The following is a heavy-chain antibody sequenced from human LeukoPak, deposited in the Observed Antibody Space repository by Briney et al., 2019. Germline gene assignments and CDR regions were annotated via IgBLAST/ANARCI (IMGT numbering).Heavy chain of an antibody. V-gene: IGHV4-59*01. D-gene: IGHD6-19*01. CDR2: IYYSGST. Sequence: SETLSLTCTVSGGSIRSYYWSWIRQPPGKGLEWIGYIYYSGSTNYNPSLKSRVTISVDTSKNQFSLKLSSVTAADTAVYYCAVQWLVPGGWFDPWGQGTLVTVSS. CDR3: AVQWLVPGGWFDP. CDR1: GGSIRSYY. J-gene: IGHJ5*02.